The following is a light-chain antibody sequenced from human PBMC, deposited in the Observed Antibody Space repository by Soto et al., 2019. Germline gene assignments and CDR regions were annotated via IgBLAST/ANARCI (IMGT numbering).Light chain of an antibody. CDR1: QTVSNN. Sequence: ERVMTQSPATLSVSPGEKATLSCRASQTVSNNLAWYQQKAGQPPRLLIYFASTRATGIPARFSGSGSGTEFTLTFSTLQSEDFAVYYCQQYNEWPLTFGGGTKVETK. V-gene: IGKV3-15*01. J-gene: IGKJ4*01. CDR2: FAS. CDR3: QQYNEWPLT.